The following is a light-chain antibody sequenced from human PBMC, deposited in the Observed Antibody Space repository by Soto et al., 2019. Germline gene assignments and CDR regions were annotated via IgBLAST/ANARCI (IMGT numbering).Light chain of an antibody. CDR2: DAS. V-gene: IGKV3-11*01. Sequence: EIVLTQSPATLSLSPGERAALSCRASQNVGNFLAWYQQKPGQAPRLLIYDASNRPPGIPARFSGSGSGTDFTLAISSLESEDFAVYSCQQRFHWPATFGQGTKVDIK. J-gene: IGKJ1*01. CDR1: QNVGNF. CDR3: QQRFHWPAT.